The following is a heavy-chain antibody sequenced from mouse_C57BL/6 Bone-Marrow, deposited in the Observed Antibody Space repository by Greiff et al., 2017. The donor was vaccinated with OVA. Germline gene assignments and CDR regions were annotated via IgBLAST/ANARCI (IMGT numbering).Heavy chain of an antibody. J-gene: IGHJ3*01. CDR1: GYTFTGYW. D-gene: IGHD2-2*01. CDR3: ARTTRYYGYGWFAY. Sequence: VKLQESGAELMKPGASVKLSCKATGYTFTGYWIEWVKQRPGHGLEWIGEILPGSGSTNYNEKVKGKATFTADTSSNTAYMQLSRLTTEDSAIYNGARTTRYYGYGWFAYWGQGTLVTVSA. CDR2: ILPGSGST. V-gene: IGHV1-9*01.